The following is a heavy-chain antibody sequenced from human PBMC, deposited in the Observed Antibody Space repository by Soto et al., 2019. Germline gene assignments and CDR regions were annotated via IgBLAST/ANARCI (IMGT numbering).Heavy chain of an antibody. CDR3: ARTYSSSWSPFDY. Sequence: QVQLQQWGAGLLKPSETLSLTCAVYGGSFSGYYWSWIRQPPGKGLEWIGEINHSGSTNYNPSLKSRVTISVDTSKKQFSLKLSSVTAADTAVYYCARTYSSSWSPFDYWGQGTLVTVSS. V-gene: IGHV4-34*01. CDR1: GGSFSGYY. CDR2: INHSGST. J-gene: IGHJ4*02. D-gene: IGHD6-13*01.